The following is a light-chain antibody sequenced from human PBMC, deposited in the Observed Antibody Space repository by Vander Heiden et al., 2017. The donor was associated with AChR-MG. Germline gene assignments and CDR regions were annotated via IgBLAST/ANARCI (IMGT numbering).Light chain of an antibody. J-gene: IGKJ1*01. CDR3: QQYNNWPPGT. CDR2: GAS. Sequence: ETVMPPSPATLSVSPGERATLSCRASQSVSSNLAWYQQKPGQAPRLLIYGASTRATGIPARFSGSGSGTEFTLTISSLQSEDFAVYYCQQYNNWPPGTFGQGTKVEIK. CDR1: QSVSSN. V-gene: IGKV3-15*01.